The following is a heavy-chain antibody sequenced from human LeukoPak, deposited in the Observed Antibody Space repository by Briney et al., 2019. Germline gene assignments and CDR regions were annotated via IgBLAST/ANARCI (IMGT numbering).Heavy chain of an antibody. CDR1: GGSISSGSYY. CDR3: ARVAYGGNSGFPFDY. D-gene: IGHD4-23*01. CDR2: IYTSGST. V-gene: IGHV4-61*02. J-gene: IGHJ4*02. Sequence: SETPSLTCTVSGGSISSGSYYWSWIRQPAGKGLEWIGRIYTSGSTNYNPSLKSRVTISVDTSKNQFSLKLSSVTAADTAVYYCARVAYGGNSGFPFDYWGQGTLVTVSS.